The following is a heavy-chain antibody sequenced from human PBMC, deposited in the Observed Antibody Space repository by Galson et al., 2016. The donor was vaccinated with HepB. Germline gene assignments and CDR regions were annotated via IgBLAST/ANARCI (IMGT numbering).Heavy chain of an antibody. V-gene: IGHV1-69*13. CDR1: GGIFSNFA. Sequence: SVKVSCKASGGIFSNFAISWVRQAPGHGLEWMGGIIPVFRTANYAQKFQGRVTITADDSTSTAYMELRSLTSEDTAVYYCAKFSGWYEEKYFFDYWAQGTRVTFSS. CDR2: IIPVFRTA. CDR3: AKFSGWYEEKYFFDY. D-gene: IGHD6-19*01. J-gene: IGHJ4*02.